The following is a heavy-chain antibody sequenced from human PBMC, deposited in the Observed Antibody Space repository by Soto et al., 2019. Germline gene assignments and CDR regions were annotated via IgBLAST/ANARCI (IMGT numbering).Heavy chain of an antibody. CDR3: AKDRPARDTAMLMLPDY. J-gene: IGHJ4*02. D-gene: IGHD5-18*01. CDR2: ISYDGSNK. V-gene: IGHV3-30-3*01. CDR1: GFTFSSYA. Sequence: QVQLVESGGGVVQPGRSLRLSCAASGFTFSSYAMHWVRQAPGKGLEWVAVISYDGSNKYYAESVKGRFTISRDNSKITLYQQINSLRAEDTAVYYCAKDRPARDTAMLMLPDYWGQGTLVTVSS.